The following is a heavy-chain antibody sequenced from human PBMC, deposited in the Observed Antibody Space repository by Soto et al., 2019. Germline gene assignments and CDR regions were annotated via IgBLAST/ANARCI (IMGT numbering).Heavy chain of an antibody. CDR1: GFTFSDYY. Sequence: GGSLRLSCAASGFTFSDYYMSWVRQAPGKGLEWVSAISGSGGSTYYADSVKGRFTISRDNSKNTLYLQMNSLRAEDTAVYYCAKTAAASPRKTNWFDPWGQGTLVTVSS. CDR3: AKTAAASPRKTNWFDP. CDR2: ISGSGGST. D-gene: IGHD6-13*01. V-gene: IGHV3-23*01. J-gene: IGHJ5*02.